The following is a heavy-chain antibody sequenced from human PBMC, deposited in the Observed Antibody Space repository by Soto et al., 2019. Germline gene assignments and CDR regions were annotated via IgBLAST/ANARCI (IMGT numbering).Heavy chain of an antibody. CDR2: IYWDDDK. J-gene: IGHJ4*02. Sequence: QITLKESGPTLVIPTQTLTLTCTFSGFSLSTTRVAVGWIRQPPGKALEWLALIYWDDDKRYSPFLKSRLTITKDTSKNQVVLTMTNMDPVDTATYYCAHSVVAGLGYYVDYWGQGTLVTVSS. CDR3: AHSVVAGLGYYVDY. CDR1: GFSLSTTRVA. V-gene: IGHV2-5*02. D-gene: IGHD6-19*01.